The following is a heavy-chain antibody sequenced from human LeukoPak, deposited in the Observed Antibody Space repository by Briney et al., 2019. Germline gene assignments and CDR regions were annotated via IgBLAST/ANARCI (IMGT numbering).Heavy chain of an antibody. D-gene: IGHD2-2*01. V-gene: IGHV1-46*01. J-gene: IGHJ4*02. CDR2: INPSGGST. Sequence: ASVKVSCKAFGYTITSYYMHWVRQVPGHGLEGLGIINPSGGSTRNAEKFQGRISMTSDTSTSTVYMEPSTLRSKDTAVHYCASAQPRSTGPIGPYCWGQGTLVTVHS. CDR3: ASAQPRSTGPIGPYC. CDR1: GYTITSYY.